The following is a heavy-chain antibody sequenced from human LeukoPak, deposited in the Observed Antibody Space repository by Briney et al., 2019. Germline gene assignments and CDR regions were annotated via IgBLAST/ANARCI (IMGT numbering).Heavy chain of an antibody. Sequence: SETLSLTSAVYGGSFSGYYWSWIRQPPGKGLEWIGEINHSGSTNYNPSLKSRVTISVDTSKNQFSLKLSSVTAADTAVYYCAGATVDTAMAYDYWGQGTLVTVSS. CDR1: GGSFSGYY. CDR3: AGATVDTAMAYDY. CDR2: INHSGST. V-gene: IGHV4-34*01. J-gene: IGHJ4*02. D-gene: IGHD5-18*01.